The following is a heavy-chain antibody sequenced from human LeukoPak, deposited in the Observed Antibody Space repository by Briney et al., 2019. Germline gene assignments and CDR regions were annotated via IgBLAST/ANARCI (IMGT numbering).Heavy chain of an antibody. D-gene: IGHD6-13*01. Sequence: GGSLRLFCAACGFTFSSYSMNWVRQAPGKGLEWVSSNSSSSSYIFYADSVKGRFTIYRDNAKNSLYLQMNSLRAEDTAVYYCARVLAAAGPLDGPTEDGNAQNAFDIWGQGTMVTVSS. V-gene: IGHV3-21*01. CDR1: GFTFSSYS. J-gene: IGHJ3*02. CDR2: NSSSSSYI. CDR3: ARVLAAAGPLDGPTEDGNAQNAFDI.